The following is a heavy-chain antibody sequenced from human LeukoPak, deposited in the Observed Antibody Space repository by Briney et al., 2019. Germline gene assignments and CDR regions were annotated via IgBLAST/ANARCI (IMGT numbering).Heavy chain of an antibody. CDR1: GFTFSDYY. Sequence: PGGSLRLSCAASGFTFSDYYWSWIRQPPGKGLEWIGYIYYSGSTNYNPSLKSRVTISVDTSKNQFSLKLSSVTAADTAVYYCARVRPEQWPGVFDYWGQGTLVTVSS. CDR2: IYYSGST. V-gene: IGHV4-59*01. J-gene: IGHJ4*02. CDR3: ARVRPEQWPGVFDY. D-gene: IGHD6-19*01.